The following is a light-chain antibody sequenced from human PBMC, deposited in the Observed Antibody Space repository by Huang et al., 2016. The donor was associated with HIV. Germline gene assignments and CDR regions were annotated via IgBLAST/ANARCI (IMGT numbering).Light chain of an antibody. CDR1: QGISNY. CDR2: AAA. V-gene: IGKV1-27*01. CDR3: QKYNSAPPT. Sequence: DIQMTQSPSSLSASVGDRVTITCRASQGISNYLAWYQQNPGKLPKLLIYAAATLQSGVPSRFSGSGSETYFTLTISSLQPEDVATYYCQKYNSAPPTFGGGTKVEIK. J-gene: IGKJ4*01.